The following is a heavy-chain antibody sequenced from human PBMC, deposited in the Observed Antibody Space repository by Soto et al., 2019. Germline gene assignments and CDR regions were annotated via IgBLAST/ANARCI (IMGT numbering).Heavy chain of an antibody. J-gene: IGHJ2*01. CDR1: GFTFDDYA. CDR2: ISGDGGST. Sequence: GGSLRLSCAASGFTFDDYAMHWVRQAPGKGLEWVSLISGDGGSTYYADSVKGRFTISRDNSKNSLYLQMNSLRTEDPPLYFLAKEGSRRWSPGGWFFDLWGRGTLVTVSS. D-gene: IGHD6-13*01. V-gene: IGHV3-43*02. CDR3: AKEGSRRWSPGGWFFDL.